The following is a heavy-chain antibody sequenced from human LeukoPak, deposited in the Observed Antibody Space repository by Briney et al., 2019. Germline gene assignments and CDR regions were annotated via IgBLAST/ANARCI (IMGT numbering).Heavy chain of an antibody. CDR3: ARAASVAGTYALNH. CDR2: IYGGGSK. D-gene: IGHD6-19*01. J-gene: IGHJ4*02. CDR1: GFTVSSND. V-gene: IGHV3-66*01. Sequence: GGSLRLSCAVSGFTVSSNDMSWVRQAPGKGLEWISGIYGGGSKYYADSVKGRFTISRDSSKNTLYLQMNSLRVEDTAVYYCARAASVAGTYALNHWGQGTLVTVSS.